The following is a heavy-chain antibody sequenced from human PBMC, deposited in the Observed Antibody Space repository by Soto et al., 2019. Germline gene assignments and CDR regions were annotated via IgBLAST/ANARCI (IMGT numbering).Heavy chain of an antibody. CDR3: ARDRYSYYDFWSGSLPYYYYGMDV. Sequence: PGGSLRLSCAASGFTFSSYSMNWVRQAPGKGLEWVSYISSSSTIYYADSVKGRFTISRDNAKNSLYLQMNSLRAEDTAVYYCARDRYSYYDFWSGSLPYYYYGMDVWGQGTTVTVSS. CDR2: ISSSSTI. V-gene: IGHV3-48*01. CDR1: GFTFSSYS. D-gene: IGHD3-3*01. J-gene: IGHJ6*02.